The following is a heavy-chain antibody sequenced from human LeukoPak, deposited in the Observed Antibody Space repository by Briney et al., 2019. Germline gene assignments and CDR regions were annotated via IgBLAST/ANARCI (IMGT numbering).Heavy chain of an antibody. CDR2: ISYDGSNK. CDR3: ARTNDYEPSWVFDY. CDR1: GFTFSSYA. Sequence: GGSLRLSCAASGFTFSSYAMHWVRQAPGKGLEWVAVISYDGSNKYYADSVKGRFTISRDNSKNTLYLQMDSLRAEDTAVYYCARTNDYEPSWVFDYWGQGTLVTVSS. V-gene: IGHV3-30-3*01. J-gene: IGHJ4*02. D-gene: IGHD5-12*01.